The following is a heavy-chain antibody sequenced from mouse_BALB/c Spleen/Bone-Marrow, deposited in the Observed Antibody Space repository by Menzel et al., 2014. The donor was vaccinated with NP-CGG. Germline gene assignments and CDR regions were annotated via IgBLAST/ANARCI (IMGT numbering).Heavy chain of an antibody. V-gene: IGHV7-3*02. J-gene: IGHJ4*01. CDR2: IRNKANAYTT. CDR1: GFTFTDYY. Sequence: EVMLEESGGGLVQPGGSLRLSCATSGFTFTDYYMSWVRQPPGKALEWLGFIRNKANAYTTEYSASVKGRFTISRDNSQSILYLQMNIPRAEDSATYYCARSLYPRAMDYWGQGTSVTVSS. CDR3: ARSLYPRAMDY. D-gene: IGHD2-1*01.